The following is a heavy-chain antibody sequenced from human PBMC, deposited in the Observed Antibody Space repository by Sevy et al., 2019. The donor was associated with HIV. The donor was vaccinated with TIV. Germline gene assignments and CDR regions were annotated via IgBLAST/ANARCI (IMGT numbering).Heavy chain of an antibody. CDR1: GGSISSGNW. Sequence: SETLSLTCAVSGGSISSGNWWSWVRQPPGNGLEWIGEIYHSGSTNYNPSLKSRVTISVDKSKNQCSLKLRSVTAADTAVYYCTREQVGARVYYFDYWGQGTLVTVSS. J-gene: IGHJ4*02. D-gene: IGHD1-26*01. CDR3: TREQVGARVYYFDY. V-gene: IGHV4-4*02. CDR2: IYHSGST.